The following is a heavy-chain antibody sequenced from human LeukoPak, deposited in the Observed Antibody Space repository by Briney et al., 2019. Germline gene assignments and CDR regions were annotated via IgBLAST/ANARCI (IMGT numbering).Heavy chain of an antibody. Sequence: PGGSLRLSCAASGFTFSSYAMSWVRQAPGKGLEWVSAISGSGGSTYYPDSVKGRFTISRDNSKNTLYLQMNSLRAEDTAVYYCAKDPAYYYDSSGYYVQHWGQGTLVTVSS. J-gene: IGHJ1*01. CDR2: ISGSGGST. D-gene: IGHD3-22*01. CDR1: GFTFSSYA. CDR3: AKDPAYYYDSSGYYVQH. V-gene: IGHV3-23*01.